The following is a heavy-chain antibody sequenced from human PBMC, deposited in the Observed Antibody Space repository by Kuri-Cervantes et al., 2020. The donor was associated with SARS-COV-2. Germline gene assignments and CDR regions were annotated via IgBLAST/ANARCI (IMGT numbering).Heavy chain of an antibody. V-gene: IGHV4-39*07. Sequence: ESLKISCTVSGGSISSSSYYWGWIRQPPGKGLEWIGSIYYSGSTYYNPSLKSRVTISVDTSKNQFSLKLSSVTAADTAVYYCARDTPPTYYYYGMDVWGQGTTVTVSS. CDR2: IYYSGST. J-gene: IGHJ6*02. CDR3: ARDTPPTYYYYGMDV. CDR1: GGSISSSSYY.